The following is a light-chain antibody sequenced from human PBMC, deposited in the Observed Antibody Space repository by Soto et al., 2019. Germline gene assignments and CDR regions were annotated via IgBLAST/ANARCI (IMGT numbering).Light chain of an antibody. V-gene: IGKV3-20*01. CDR2: GAS. CDR3: QQYGSSHWT. Sequence: EIVLTQSPGTLSLSPGERATLSCRASQSVSSSYLAWYQRKPGQAPRLLIYGASSRATGIPDRFSGSGSGTDFTLTISRLEPEDVAVYYCQQYGSSHWTFGQGTKVDI. J-gene: IGKJ1*01. CDR1: QSVSSSY.